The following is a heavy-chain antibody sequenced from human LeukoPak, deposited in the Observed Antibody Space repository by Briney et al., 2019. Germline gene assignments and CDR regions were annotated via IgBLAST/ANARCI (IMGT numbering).Heavy chain of an antibody. CDR3: SGAQWDLLDYYYGMDV. CDR1: GFTFSSYW. J-gene: IGHJ6*02. CDR2: INHNGNVN. V-gene: IGHV3-7*01. D-gene: IGHD1-26*01. Sequence: PGGSLRLSCAASGFTFSSYWMNWARQAPGKGLEWVASINHNGNVNYYVDSVKGRFTISRDNAKNSLYLQMSNLRAEDTAVYYCSGAQWDLLDYYYGMDVWGQGTTVTVSS.